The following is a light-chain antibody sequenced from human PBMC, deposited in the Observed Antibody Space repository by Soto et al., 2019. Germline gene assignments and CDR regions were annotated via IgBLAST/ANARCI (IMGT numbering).Light chain of an antibody. CDR1: QNIYTW. J-gene: IGKJ1*01. CDR3: QQYERYST. V-gene: IGKV1-5*03. Sequence: DDQVTQSPSSLSESVGDRFTITCRASQNIYTWLAWYKQKPGIAPKLLIHKASTLERGVPSRLSGSGYGTEFTLTISGMKPEDYATYYCQQYERYSTFGHGTKVDIK. CDR2: KAS.